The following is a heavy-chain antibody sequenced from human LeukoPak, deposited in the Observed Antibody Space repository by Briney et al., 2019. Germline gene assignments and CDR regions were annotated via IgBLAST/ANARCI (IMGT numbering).Heavy chain of an antibody. CDR3: ARAPRRGYSYGYSAPVGGAFDI. J-gene: IGHJ3*02. CDR2: INHSGST. D-gene: IGHD5-18*01. CDR1: GGSFSGYY. V-gene: IGHV4-34*01. Sequence: SETPSLTCAVYGGSFSGYYWSWIRQPPGKGLEWIGEINHSGSTNCNPSLKSRVTISVDTSKNQFSLKLSSVTAADTAVYYCARAPRRGYSYGYSAPVGGAFDIWGQGTMVTVSS.